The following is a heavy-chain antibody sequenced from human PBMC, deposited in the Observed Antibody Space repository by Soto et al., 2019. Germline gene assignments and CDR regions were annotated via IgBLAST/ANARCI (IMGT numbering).Heavy chain of an antibody. J-gene: IGHJ5*02. D-gene: IGHD3-22*01. CDR3: ASSLSHSSGYYLNWFDP. Sequence: SETLSLTCTVSGGSISSGCYYWSWLRQHPGKGLEWIGYIYYSGSTYYNPSLKSRVTISVDTSKNQFSLKLSSVTAADTAVYYCASSLSHSSGYYLNWFDPWGQGTLVTVSS. V-gene: IGHV4-31*03. CDR1: GGSISSGCYY. CDR2: IYYSGST.